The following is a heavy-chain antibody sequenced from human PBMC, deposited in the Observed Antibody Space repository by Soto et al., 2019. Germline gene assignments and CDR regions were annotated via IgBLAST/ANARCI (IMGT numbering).Heavy chain of an antibody. CDR2: ISYDGSNK. V-gene: IGHV3-30*18. D-gene: IGHD4-17*01. CDR1: GFTFSSYG. CDR3: AKERPHYGDYGGGGFDY. J-gene: IGHJ4*02. Sequence: GGSLRLSCAASGFTFSSYGMHWVRQAPGKGLEWVAVISYDGSNKYYADSVKGRFTISRDNSKNTLYLQMNSLRAEDTAVYYCAKERPHYGDYGGGGFDYWGKGTLVPVSS.